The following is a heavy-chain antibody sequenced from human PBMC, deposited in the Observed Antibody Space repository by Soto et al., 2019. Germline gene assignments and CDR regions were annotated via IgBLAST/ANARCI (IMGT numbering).Heavy chain of an antibody. CDR1: GYTFTSYG. J-gene: IGHJ4*02. D-gene: IGHD4-17*01. Sequence: ASVKVSCKASGYTFTSYGISWVRQAPGQGLEWMGWISAYNGNTNYAQKLQGRVTMTTDTSTSTAYMGLRSLRSDDTAVYYCARGGSFYGDYHTFDYWGQGTLVTVSS. CDR2: ISAYNGNT. CDR3: ARGGSFYGDYHTFDY. V-gene: IGHV1-18*04.